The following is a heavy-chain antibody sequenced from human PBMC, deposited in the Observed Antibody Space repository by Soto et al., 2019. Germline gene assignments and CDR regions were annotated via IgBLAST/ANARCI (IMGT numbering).Heavy chain of an antibody. CDR2: ISYDGSDK. Sequence: QVHLVESGGGVVQPGRSLRLSCAASGFTFSTHGIHWVRQAPGEGLEWVAIISYDGSDKWYVDSVKGRFTVSRDNSKNTLYLQMNSLRPEDTAIYYCAKDINSARDGYHYGADYWGQGTLVTVSS. CDR1: GFTFSTHG. CDR3: AKDINSARDGYHYGADY. D-gene: IGHD5-18*01. J-gene: IGHJ4*02. V-gene: IGHV3-30*18.